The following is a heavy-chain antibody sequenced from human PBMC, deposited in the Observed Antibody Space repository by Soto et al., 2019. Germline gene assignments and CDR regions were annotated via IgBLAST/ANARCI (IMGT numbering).Heavy chain of an antibody. CDR3: AANRMVTTYDYSMDV. D-gene: IGHD2-21*02. CDR2: ISYDGANR. CDR1: GDSGFSFSSYG. J-gene: IGHJ6*02. Sequence: QVHLVESGGGVVQPGGSLRLSCAASGDSGFSFSSYGIHWVRQAPGKGLEWVSVISYDGANRHFADSVMGRFAVSRDDATHTVYLEINALRPEDTAVYYRAANRMVTTYDYSMDVWGQGTAVTVSS. V-gene: IGHV3-30*03.